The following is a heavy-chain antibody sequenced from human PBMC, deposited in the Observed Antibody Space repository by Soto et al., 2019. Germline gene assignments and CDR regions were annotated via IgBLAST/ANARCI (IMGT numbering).Heavy chain of an antibody. J-gene: IGHJ6*02. CDR3: AKVSTDTLRFLEWLTTEPNYYYYGMDV. D-gene: IGHD3-3*01. Sequence: PGGSLRLSCAASGFTFSSYAMSWVRQAPGKGLEWVSAISGSGGSTYYADSVKGRFTISRDNSKNTLYLQMNSLRAEDTAVYYCAKVSTDTLRFLEWLTTEPNYYYYGMDVWGQGTTVTVSS. V-gene: IGHV3-23*01. CDR1: GFTFSSYA. CDR2: ISGSGGST.